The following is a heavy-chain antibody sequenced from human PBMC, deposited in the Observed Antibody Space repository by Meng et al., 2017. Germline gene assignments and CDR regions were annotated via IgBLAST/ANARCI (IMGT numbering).Heavy chain of an antibody. CDR1: GGSFSGYY. CDR3: ASSGYSYGYRFDY. V-gene: IGHV4-34*01. CDR2: INHSGST. J-gene: IGHJ4*02. Sequence: QLRQWGAGLLKPSETLPLTCAVYGGSFSGYYWSWIRQPPGKGLEWIGEINHSGSTNYNPSLKSRVTISVDTSKNQFSLKLSSVTAADTAVYYCASSGYSYGYRFDYWGQGTLVTVSS. D-gene: IGHD5-18*01.